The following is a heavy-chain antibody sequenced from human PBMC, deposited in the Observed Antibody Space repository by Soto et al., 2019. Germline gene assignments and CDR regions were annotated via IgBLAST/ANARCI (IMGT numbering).Heavy chain of an antibody. CDR2: IYYSGRT. V-gene: IGHV4-31*03. CDR1: GGSINSAGYY. D-gene: IGHD3-3*01. J-gene: IGHJ4*02. CDR3: ARVQTPFGIINVFDY. Sequence: QVQLQESGPGLVKPSQTLSLTCNVSGGSINSAGYYWSWIRQHPGKGLEWIGYIYYSGRTYYNPSLKSRVTISIDTSKTQFSLKLSSVTAADTAVYYCARVQTPFGIINVFDYWGQGTLVTVSS.